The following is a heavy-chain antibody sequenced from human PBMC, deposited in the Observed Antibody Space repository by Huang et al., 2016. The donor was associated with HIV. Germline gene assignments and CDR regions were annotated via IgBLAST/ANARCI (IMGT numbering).Heavy chain of an antibody. CDR3: ARDRGAVAGTSPGY. Sequence: QVQLVQSGAEVKKPGASVKVSFKASGYTFTSYGIRWVRQGHGQGVEWMGWISAYNGHTNYAQKLQGRVTMTTETSTSTAYMELRSLRSDDTAVYYCARDRGAVAGTSPGYWGQGTLVTVSS. J-gene: IGHJ4*02. CDR2: ISAYNGHT. V-gene: IGHV1-18*01. CDR1: GYTFTSYG. D-gene: IGHD6-19*01.